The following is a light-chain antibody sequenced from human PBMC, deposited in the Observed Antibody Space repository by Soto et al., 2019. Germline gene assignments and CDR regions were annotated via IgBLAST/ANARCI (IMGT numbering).Light chain of an antibody. CDR2: EVS. V-gene: IGLV2-18*02. J-gene: IGLJ2*01. CDR1: SSDVGSYNR. Sequence: QSVLTQPPSVSGSPGQSVTISCTGTSSDVGSYNRVSWYQQPPGTAPKLMIYEVSNRPSGVPDRFSGSKSANTASLTISGLQTEDEADYYCCSYAGTYIPLFGGGTKLTVL. CDR3: CSYAGTYIPL.